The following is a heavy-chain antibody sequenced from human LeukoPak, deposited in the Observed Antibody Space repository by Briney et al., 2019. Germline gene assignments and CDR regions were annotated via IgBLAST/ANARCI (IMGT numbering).Heavy chain of an antibody. D-gene: IGHD2-15*01. CDR2: INPESGDT. CDR3: ARGTVVSRVAAAAY. Sequence: GASVKVSCTASGYTFSDYYIYWVRQTPGQGLEWMGWINPESGDTRSAQNFQGRLTMTRDTSINTVYMELRRLRSDDTARFYCARGTVVSRVAAAAYWGQGSLVTVS. CDR1: GYTFSDYY. J-gene: IGHJ4*02. V-gene: IGHV1-2*02.